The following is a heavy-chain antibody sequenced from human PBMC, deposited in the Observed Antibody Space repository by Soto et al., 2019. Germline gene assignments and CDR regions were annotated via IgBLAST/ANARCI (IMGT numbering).Heavy chain of an antibody. J-gene: IGHJ4*02. CDR1: GFIFSNAW. Sequence: EVQMVESGGGLVKPGGSLRLSCAASGFIFSNAWMNWVRQAPGKGLEWVGRIKSKPHGETTDYAAPVKGRFTISRDDSKNTVXXQXXSXKSEDTAVXXXXXGGYFLDYWGQGTLVTASS. V-gene: IGHV3-15*07. CDR2: IKSKPHGETT. CDR3: XXGGYFLDY. D-gene: IGHD3-9*01.